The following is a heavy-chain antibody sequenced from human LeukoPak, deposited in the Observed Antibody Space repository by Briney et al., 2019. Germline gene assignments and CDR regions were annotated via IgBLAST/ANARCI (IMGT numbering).Heavy chain of an antibody. J-gene: IGHJ4*02. V-gene: IGHV3-48*04. CDR2: IISRGDTT. CDR1: GFTFNDYS. D-gene: IGHD2-15*01. CDR3: ARGRGYCSGASCDIDY. Sequence: GGSLTLSCAASGFTFNDYSMNWVRQARGKGLEWGSNIISRGDTTHYADSVKGRFSISRDNAKNSVFLQLNSLRAEDTAVYYCARGRGYCSGASCDIDYWGQGTLVTVSS.